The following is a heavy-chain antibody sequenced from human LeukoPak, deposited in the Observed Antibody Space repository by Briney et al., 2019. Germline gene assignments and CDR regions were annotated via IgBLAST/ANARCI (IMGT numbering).Heavy chain of an antibody. CDR3: AREKWKQGPIDY. CDR1: GGSITSYY. V-gene: IGHV4-59*01. CDR2: IYYSGST. Sequence: PSETLSLTCTVSGGSITSYYWSWIRQPPGKGLEWIGYIYYSGSTNYNPSLKSRVTISVDTSKNQFSLKLSSVTAADTAVYYCAREKWKQGPIDYWGPGTLVTVSS. D-gene: IGHD1-26*01. J-gene: IGHJ4*02.